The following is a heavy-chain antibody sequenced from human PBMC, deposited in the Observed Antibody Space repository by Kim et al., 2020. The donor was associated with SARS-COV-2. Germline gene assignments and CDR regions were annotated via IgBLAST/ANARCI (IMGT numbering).Heavy chain of an antibody. V-gene: IGHV1-2*04. D-gene: IGHD3-22*01. Sequence: ASVKVSCKASGYTFTGYYMHWVRQAPGQGLEWMGWINPNSGGTNYAQKFQGWVTMTRDTSISTAYMELSRLRSDDTAVYYCAREDPSYDSSGYLDRWGQGTLVTVSS. CDR2: INPNSGGT. J-gene: IGHJ5*02. CDR1: GYTFTGYY. CDR3: AREDPSYDSSGYLDR.